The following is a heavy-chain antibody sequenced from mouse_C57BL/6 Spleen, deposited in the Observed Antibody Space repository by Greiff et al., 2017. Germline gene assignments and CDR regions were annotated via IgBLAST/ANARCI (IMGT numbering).Heavy chain of an antibody. CDR2: IYPGNSDT. Sequence: VQLQQSGTVLARPGASVKMSCKTSGYTFTSYWMHWVKQRPGQGLEWIGAIYPGNSDTSYNQKFKGKAKLTAVTSASTAYMELSSLTNEDSAVYYCTNDYGSSPWFAYWGQGTLVTVSA. D-gene: IGHD1-1*01. CDR3: TNDYGSSPWFAY. CDR1: GYTFTSYW. V-gene: IGHV1-5*01. J-gene: IGHJ3*01.